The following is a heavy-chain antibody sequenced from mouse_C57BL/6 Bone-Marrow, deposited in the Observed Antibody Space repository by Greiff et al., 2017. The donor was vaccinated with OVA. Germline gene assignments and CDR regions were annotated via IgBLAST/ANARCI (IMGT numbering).Heavy chain of an antibody. D-gene: IGHD1-1*01. CDR2: IYPGSGST. CDR3: ARSGGSSYGGVYFDY. CDR1: GYTFTSYW. J-gene: IGHJ2*01. Sequence: VQLQQSGAELVKPGASVKMSCKASGYTFTSYWITWVKQRPGQGLEWIGDIYPGSGSTNYNEKFKSKATLTVDTSSSTAYMQLSSLTSEDSAVYYCARSGGSSYGGVYFDYWGQGTTLTVSS. V-gene: IGHV1-55*01.